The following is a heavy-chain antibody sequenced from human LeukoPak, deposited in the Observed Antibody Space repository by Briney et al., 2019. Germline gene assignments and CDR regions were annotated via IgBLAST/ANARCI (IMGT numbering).Heavy chain of an antibody. CDR3: ASSTYYDFWSGYLLWDY. CDR1: GFTFSSYW. CDR2: IKQDGSEK. V-gene: IGHV3-7*01. Sequence: PGGSLRLSCAASGFTFSSYWMSWVRQAPGKGLEWVANIKQDGSEKYYVDSVKGRFTISRDNAKNSLYLQMNSLRAEDTAVYYCASSTYYDFWSGYLLWDYWGQGTLVTVSS. J-gene: IGHJ4*02. D-gene: IGHD3-3*01.